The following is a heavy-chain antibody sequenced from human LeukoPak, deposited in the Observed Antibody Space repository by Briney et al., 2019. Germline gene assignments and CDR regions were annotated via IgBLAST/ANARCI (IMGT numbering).Heavy chain of an antibody. Sequence: GGSLRLSCAASGFTFSSYGMSWVRQAPGKGLEWVSAISGSGGRTYSADSVKGRFTISRDNSKNTLYLRMNSLRAEDTAVYYCAKMGGDFWSGYTYYYYYYMDVWGKGTTVTVSS. J-gene: IGHJ6*03. V-gene: IGHV3-23*01. CDR3: AKMGGDFWSGYTYYYYYYMDV. D-gene: IGHD3-3*01. CDR2: ISGSGGRT. CDR1: GFTFSSYG.